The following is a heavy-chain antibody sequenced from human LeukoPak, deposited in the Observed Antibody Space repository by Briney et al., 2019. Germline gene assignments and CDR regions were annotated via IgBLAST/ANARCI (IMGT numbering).Heavy chain of an antibody. D-gene: IGHD3-22*01. CDR3: AKDDHVALYYYDSSGYPL. J-gene: IGHJ4*02. Sequence: GGSLRLSCAASGFTFSSYAMSWVRQAPGKGLEWVSAISGSGGSTYYADSVKGRFTISRDNSKNTLYLQMNSLGAEDTAVYYCAKDDHVALYYYDSSGYPLWGQGTLVTVSS. V-gene: IGHV3-23*01. CDR1: GFTFSSYA. CDR2: ISGSGGST.